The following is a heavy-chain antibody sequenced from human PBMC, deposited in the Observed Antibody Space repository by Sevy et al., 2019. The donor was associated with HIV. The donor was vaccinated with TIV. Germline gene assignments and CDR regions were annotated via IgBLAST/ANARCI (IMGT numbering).Heavy chain of an antibody. CDR2: IRQDGNEI. V-gene: IGHV3-7*01. Sequence: GGSLRLSCAASGFSFSSYGMHWVRQAPGKGLEWVANIRQDGNEIYYGDSVKGRFTISRDNAKNALYLQMDGLRAEDTGLYYCARRYFDLWGQGTLVTVSS. CDR3: ARRYFDL. CDR1: GFSFSSYG. J-gene: IGHJ4*02.